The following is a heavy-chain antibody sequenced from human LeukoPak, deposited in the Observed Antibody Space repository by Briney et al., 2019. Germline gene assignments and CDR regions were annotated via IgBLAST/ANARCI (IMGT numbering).Heavy chain of an antibody. J-gene: IGHJ4*02. CDR1: GFTFDDYA. CDR3: AKAVVAVAGTAHFDY. V-gene: IGHV3-9*01. D-gene: IGHD6-19*01. CDR2: ISWNSGSI. Sequence: GGSLRLSCAACGFTFDDYAMHWVRQAPGKGLEWVSGISWNSGSIGYADSVKGRFTISRDNAKNSLYLQMNSLRAEDTALYYCAKAVVAVAGTAHFDYWGQGTLVTVSS.